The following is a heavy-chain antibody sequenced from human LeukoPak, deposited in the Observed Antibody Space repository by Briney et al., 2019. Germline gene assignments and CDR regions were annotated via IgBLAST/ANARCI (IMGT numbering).Heavy chain of an antibody. V-gene: IGHV4-31*03. CDR3: ARGSDFWSGYYTDYFDY. J-gene: IGHJ4*02. Sequence: SQTLSLTCTVSGGSISSGGYYWSWIRQHPGRGLEWIGYIYYSGSTYYNPSLKSRVTISVDTSKNQFSLKLSSVTAADTAVYYCARGSDFWSGYYTDYFDYWGQGTLVTVSS. D-gene: IGHD3-3*01. CDR2: IYYSGST. CDR1: GGSISSGGYY.